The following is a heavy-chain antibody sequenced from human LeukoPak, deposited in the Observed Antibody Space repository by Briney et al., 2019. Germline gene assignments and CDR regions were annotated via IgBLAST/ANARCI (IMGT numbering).Heavy chain of an antibody. Sequence: SETLSLTCTVPGGSISSYYWSWIRQPPGKGLEWIGYIYYSGSTNYNPSLKSRVTISVDTSKNQFSLKLSSVTAAGTAVYYCARNSGSFQTYYFDYWGQGTLVTVSS. J-gene: IGHJ4*02. CDR2: IYYSGST. CDR1: GGSISSYY. D-gene: IGHD1-26*01. V-gene: IGHV4-59*01. CDR3: ARNSGSFQTYYFDY.